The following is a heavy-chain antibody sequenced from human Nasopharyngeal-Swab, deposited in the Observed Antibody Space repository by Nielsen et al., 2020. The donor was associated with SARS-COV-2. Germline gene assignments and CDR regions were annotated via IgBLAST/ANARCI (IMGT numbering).Heavy chain of an antibody. V-gene: IGHV3-73*01. CDR1: GFVFSGSA. Sequence: GGSLRLSCAASGFVFSGSAIHWVRQASGRGLEWVGRIGDKAHNYATTYGASVKGRFTISRDDSTNTAFLQMDSLKTEDTALYYCTTDYYFDYWGQGTLVTVSS. CDR3: TTDYYFDY. CDR2: IGDKAHNYAT. J-gene: IGHJ4*02.